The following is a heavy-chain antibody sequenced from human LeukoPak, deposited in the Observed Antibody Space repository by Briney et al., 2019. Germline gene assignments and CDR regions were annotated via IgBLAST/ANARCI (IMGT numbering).Heavy chain of an antibody. CDR1: GFTFSSYA. Sequence: GGSLRLSCAASGFTFSSYAMSWVRQPPGKGLEWVSAISGSGGSTYYADSVKGRFTISRNNTKNTLYMQMTSLTAEDTAVYYGATVWNDVDYWGQGTLVTVSS. CDR3: ATVWNDVDY. CDR2: ISGSGGST. J-gene: IGHJ4*02. V-gene: IGHV3-23*01. D-gene: IGHD1-1*01.